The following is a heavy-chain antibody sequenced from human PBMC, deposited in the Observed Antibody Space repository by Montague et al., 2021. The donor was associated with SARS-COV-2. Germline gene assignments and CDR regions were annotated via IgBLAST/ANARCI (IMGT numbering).Heavy chain of an antibody. CDR2: ICLNKNT. CDR1: VSWFTGAD. Sequence: SETLSLTCSGLVSWFTGADWKSTRLNSSHHGEWFAVICLNKNTNYNPSLKSRVTISVDTSKNQFSLKLSSVTAADTAVYYCARATLGITMIVVVMTAIDYYFDYWGQGKLGSVSS. D-gene: IGHD3-22*01. V-gene: IGHV4-34*01. CDR3: ARATLGITMIVVVMTAIDYYFDY. J-gene: IGHJ4*02.